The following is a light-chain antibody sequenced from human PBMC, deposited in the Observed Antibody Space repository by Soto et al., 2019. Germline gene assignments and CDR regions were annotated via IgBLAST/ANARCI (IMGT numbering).Light chain of an antibody. CDR1: SSDVGGYNY. CDR3: SSYTSSSTLWVV. V-gene: IGLV2-14*01. J-gene: IGLJ2*01. CDR2: DVS. Sequence: QSVLTQPASVSGSPGQSITISCTGTSSDVGGYNYVSWYQQHPGKAPKLMIYDVSNRPSGVSNRVSGSKSGNTASLTISGLQAEDEADYYCSSYTSSSTLWVVFGGGTKLTVL.